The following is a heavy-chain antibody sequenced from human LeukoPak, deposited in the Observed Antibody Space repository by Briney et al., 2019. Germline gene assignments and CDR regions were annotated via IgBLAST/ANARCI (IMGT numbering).Heavy chain of an antibody. J-gene: IGHJ4*02. D-gene: IGHD5-18*01. CDR1: GFTVSSNY. Sequence: GGSLRLSCAASGFTVSSNYMSWVRQAPGKGVEWVSGIYSGGSTYYADSVKGGFTLSSDNSKNTLCIQMNSLRPEDTSVYYCAREGYNYARRDFHFDYWGQGTLVTVSS. CDR3: AREGYNYARRDFHFDY. CDR2: IYSGGST. V-gene: IGHV3-53*01.